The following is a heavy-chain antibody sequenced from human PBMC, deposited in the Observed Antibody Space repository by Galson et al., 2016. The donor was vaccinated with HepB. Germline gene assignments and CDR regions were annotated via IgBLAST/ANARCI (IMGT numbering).Heavy chain of an antibody. CDR2: ISKTGDTT. CDR1: GFTFSNYW. V-gene: IGHV3-30-3*01. D-gene: IGHD1-26*01. J-gene: IGHJ6*03. Sequence: SLRLSCAASGFTFSNYWMHWVRQAPGKGLDWVAVISKTGDTTFYGDSVKGRFTISRDNSKNTVDLQIHSLRSEDAAVYFCARDFKLGAPDYMDVWVKGTTVTVSS. CDR3: ARDFKLGAPDYMDV.